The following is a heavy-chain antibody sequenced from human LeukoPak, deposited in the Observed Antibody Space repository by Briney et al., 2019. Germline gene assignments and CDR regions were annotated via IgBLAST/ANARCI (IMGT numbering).Heavy chain of an antibody. Sequence: ASVKVSCKASGYTFTGYYMHWVRQAPGQGLEWMGWINPNSGGTNYAQKLQGRVTMTTDTSTSTAYMELRSLRSDDTAVYYCARDRRDGYNVADYWGQGTLVTVSS. J-gene: IGHJ4*02. CDR1: GYTFTGYY. V-gene: IGHV1-2*02. CDR3: ARDRRDGYNVADY. CDR2: INPNSGGT. D-gene: IGHD5-24*01.